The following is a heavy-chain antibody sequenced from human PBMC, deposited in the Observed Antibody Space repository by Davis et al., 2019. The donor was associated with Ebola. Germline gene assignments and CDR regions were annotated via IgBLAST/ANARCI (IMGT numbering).Heavy chain of an antibody. J-gene: IGHJ4*02. Sequence: GGSLRLSCAASGFTFSSYVLHWVRQAPGKGLEWVAVIWYDGSNKYYADSVKGRFSIYRDNSKNTLYLQMNSLRAEDTAVYYCARGEEEVLLWFGELSYWGQGTLATVSS. CDR3: ARGEEEVLLWFGELSY. CDR2: IWYDGSNK. CDR1: GFTFSSYV. V-gene: IGHV3-33*01. D-gene: IGHD3-10*01.